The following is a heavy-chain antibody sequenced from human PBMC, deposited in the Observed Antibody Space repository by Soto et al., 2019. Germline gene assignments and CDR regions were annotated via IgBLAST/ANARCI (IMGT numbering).Heavy chain of an antibody. D-gene: IGHD7-27*01. CDR1: GGSISSYY. CDR3: ARGELGSMDSSYGMDV. CDR2: IYYSGST. V-gene: IGHV4-59*01. Sequence: ASETLSLTCTVSGGSISSYYWSWIRQPPGKGLEWIGYIYYSGSTNYNPSLKSRVTISVDTSKNQFSLKLSSVTAADTAVYYCARGELGSMDSSYGMDVWGQGTTVT. J-gene: IGHJ6*02.